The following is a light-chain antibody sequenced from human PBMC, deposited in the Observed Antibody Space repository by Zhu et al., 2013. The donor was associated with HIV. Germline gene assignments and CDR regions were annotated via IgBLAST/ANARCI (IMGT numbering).Light chain of an antibody. J-gene: IGKJ4*01. CDR2: SAS. Sequence: EIVLTQSPGTLSLFPGQRATLSCRASHSFSSNFLAWYQHKPGQAPRLLIYSASTRATGVPERFSGSGSGTDFTLTISRLEPEDFAVYYCQQYGSSVTFGGGTKVEI. V-gene: IGKV3-20*01. CDR3: QQYGSSVT. CDR1: HSFSSNF.